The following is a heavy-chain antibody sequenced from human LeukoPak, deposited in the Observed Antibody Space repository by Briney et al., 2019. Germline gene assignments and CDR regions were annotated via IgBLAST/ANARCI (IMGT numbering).Heavy chain of an antibody. CDR2: IYYSGST. Sequence: SETLSLTCTVSGGSISSGDYYWSWIRQPPGKGLEWIGYIYYSGSTYYNPSLKSRVTISVDTSKNQFSLKLSSVTAADTAVYYCASLYSSSSELSWGFPEYYFDYWGQGTLVTVSS. CDR3: ASLYSSSSELSWGFPEYYFDY. V-gene: IGHV4-30-4*01. CDR1: GGSISSGDYY. D-gene: IGHD6-6*01. J-gene: IGHJ4*02.